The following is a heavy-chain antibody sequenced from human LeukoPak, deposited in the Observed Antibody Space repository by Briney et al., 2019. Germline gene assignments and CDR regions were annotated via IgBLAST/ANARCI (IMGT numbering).Heavy chain of an antibody. CDR1: GGSFSGYS. CDR2: INLSGSA. CDR3: ARRPFGNGRRFTIFGVVTIYDAFDI. Sequence: SETLSLTSAVYGGSFSGYSWGGIRNPPGRGLEWIGEINLSGSANYTPPLKSRVTISVDTSKNQFSLKLSSVTAADTAVYYCARRPFGNGRRFTIFGVVTIYDAFDIWGQGTMVTVSS. J-gene: IGHJ3*02. D-gene: IGHD3-3*01. V-gene: IGHV4-34*01.